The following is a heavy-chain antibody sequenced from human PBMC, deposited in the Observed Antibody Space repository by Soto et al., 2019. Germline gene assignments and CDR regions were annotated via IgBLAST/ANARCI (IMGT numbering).Heavy chain of an antibody. CDR2: IDGDSGDT. CDR1: GYTLTDYY. CDR3: ARTPNNGRAGVYGMDV. D-gene: IGHD1-26*01. J-gene: IGHJ6*02. V-gene: IGHV1-2*04. Sequence: QVLLVQSEAEVKKPGASVKVSCKASGYTLTDYYIHWVRQAPGQGLEWMGWIDGDSGDTKYAQNFQDWVTMTRDTSINTAYMELSRLTSDDTAVYYCARTPNNGRAGVYGMDVWGQGTTVIVSS.